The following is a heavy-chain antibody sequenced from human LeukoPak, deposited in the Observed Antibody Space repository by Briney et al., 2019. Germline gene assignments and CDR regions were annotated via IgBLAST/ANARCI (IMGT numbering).Heavy chain of an antibody. J-gene: IGHJ4*02. CDR2: INHRGST. D-gene: IGHD6-13*01. V-gene: IGHV4-34*01. CDR1: GGSFSGYY. CDR3: ARGLIAAAGTPIDY. Sequence: SETLSLTCAVYGGSFSGYYWSWIRQPPGKGLEWIGEINHRGSTNYNPSLKSRVTISVDTSKNQFSLKLSSVTAADTAVYYCARGLIAAAGTPIDYWGQGTLVTVSS.